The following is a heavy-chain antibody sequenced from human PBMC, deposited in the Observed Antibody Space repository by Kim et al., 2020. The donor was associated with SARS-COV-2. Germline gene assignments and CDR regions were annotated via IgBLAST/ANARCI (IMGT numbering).Heavy chain of an antibody. V-gene: IGHV3-23*01. CDR2: ISGSGSNA. Sequence: GGSLRLSCVASGFSFSNYVMNWVRQAPGKGLEWVSTISGSGSNAYYADSVRGRFTISRDNSKNTLQLQMNSLRAEDTATYYCAKGIDLGLFDYWGQGTLVTVS. D-gene: IGHD1-26*01. CDR3: AKGIDLGLFDY. CDR1: GFSFSNYV. J-gene: IGHJ4*02.